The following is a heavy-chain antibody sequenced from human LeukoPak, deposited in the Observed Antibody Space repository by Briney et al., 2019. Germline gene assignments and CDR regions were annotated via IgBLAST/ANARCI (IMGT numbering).Heavy chain of an antibody. V-gene: IGHV4-4*07. J-gene: IGHJ6*03. Sequence: SETLSLTCTVSGGSISSYYWSWIRQPAGKGLEWIGHIYTSGSTNYNPSLKSRVTMSVDTSKNQFSLKLSSVTAADTAVYYCARQGRAITMVRGVIFGLYYYMDVWGKGTTVTISS. CDR1: GGSISSYY. D-gene: IGHD3-10*01. CDR3: ARQGRAITMVRGVIFGLYYYMDV. CDR2: IYTSGST.